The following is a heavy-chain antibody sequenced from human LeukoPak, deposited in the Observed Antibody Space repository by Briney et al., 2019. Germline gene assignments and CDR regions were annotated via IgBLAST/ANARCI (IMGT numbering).Heavy chain of an antibody. CDR3: ARAYSENYPNWFDP. V-gene: IGHV4-4*07. D-gene: IGHD1-7*01. J-gene: IGHJ5*02. CDR2: IQTSGST. Sequence: SETLSLTCTVSGGSISSYYWSWIRQPAGRGLEWIGRIQTSGSTNYNPSLKSRVTMSVDTSKNKFSLKVNSVTAADTAVYYCARAYSENYPNWFDPWGQGTLVTVSS. CDR1: GGSISSYY.